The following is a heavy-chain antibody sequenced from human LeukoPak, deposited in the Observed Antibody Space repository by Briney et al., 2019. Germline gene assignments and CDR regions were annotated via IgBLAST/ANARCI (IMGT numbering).Heavy chain of an antibody. CDR2: IKQDGREK. CDR1: GFTFSSYA. J-gene: IGHJ6*03. D-gene: IGHD6-13*01. V-gene: IGHV3-7*01. Sequence: GGSLRLSCAGSGFTFSSYAMSWVRQAPGKGLEWVANIKQDGREKCYVDSVKGRFTISRDNAKNSLYLQMNSLRAEDTAVYYCARVPGSSSWYLLYYYYYYMDVWGKGTTVTVSS. CDR3: ARVPGSSSWYLLYYYYYYMDV.